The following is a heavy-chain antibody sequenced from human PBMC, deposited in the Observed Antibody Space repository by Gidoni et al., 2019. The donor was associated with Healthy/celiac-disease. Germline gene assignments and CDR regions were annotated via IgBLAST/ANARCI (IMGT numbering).Heavy chain of an antibody. CDR1: GFTFIRYG. CDR2: IWYDGSNK. J-gene: IGHJ6*02. D-gene: IGHD3-3*01. CDR3: ARGLYYDFWSGSGMDV. Sequence: QVQLVASGGGVVQPGRSLILSCAASGFTFIRYGMHWVRQAPGKGLEWVAVIWYDGSNKYYADSVKGRFTISRDNSKNTLYLQMNSLRAEDTAVYYCARGLYYDFWSGSGMDVWGQGTTVTVSS. V-gene: IGHV3-33*01.